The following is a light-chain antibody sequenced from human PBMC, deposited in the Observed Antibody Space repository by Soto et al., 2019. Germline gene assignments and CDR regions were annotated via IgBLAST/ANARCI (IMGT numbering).Light chain of an antibody. V-gene: IGKV1-12*01. J-gene: IGKJ2*01. CDR2: AAS. CDR3: QQAKSFPYT. Sequence: DIQMTQSPATLSGSVGARVTITCRASQTISSWLAWYQQKPGKAPKLLIYAASTLQSGVPSRFSGSGSGTELTINISSLKPEDVETDDGQQAKSFPYTFGQGTKVDIK. CDR1: QTISSW.